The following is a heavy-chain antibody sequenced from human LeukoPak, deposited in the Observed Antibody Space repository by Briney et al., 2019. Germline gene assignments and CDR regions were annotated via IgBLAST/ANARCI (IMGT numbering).Heavy chain of an antibody. CDR3: ARAGIGNALDY. CDR1: GFTFSIYG. CDR2: IWNDGSNK. V-gene: IGHV3-33*01. D-gene: IGHD2-2*01. Sequence: QTGMSLRLSCAASGFTFSIYGINWVRQAPGKGLEWVAIIWNDGSNKYFAESVMGRFSISKDNSKNTVYLQMNSLGIEDTAVYYCARAGIGNALDYWGQGTQVTVSS. J-gene: IGHJ4*02.